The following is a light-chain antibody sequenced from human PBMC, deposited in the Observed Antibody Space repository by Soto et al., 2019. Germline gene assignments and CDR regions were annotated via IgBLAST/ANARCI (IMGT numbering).Light chain of an antibody. CDR1: QGVSSS. J-gene: IGKJ4*01. V-gene: IGKV1-12*01. CDR3: QQANSFPLT. CDR2: AAS. Sequence: TQSPGTLSLSPGERAILSCRASQGVSSSYFAWYQQKPGKAPKLLIYAASSLQSGVPSRFSGSGSGTDFTLTISSLQPEDFATYYCQQANSFPLTFGGGTKVEIK.